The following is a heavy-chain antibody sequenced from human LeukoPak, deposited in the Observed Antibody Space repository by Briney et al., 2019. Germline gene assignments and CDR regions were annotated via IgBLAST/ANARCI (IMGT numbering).Heavy chain of an antibody. J-gene: IGHJ6*03. D-gene: IGHD4-23*01. CDR3: ARGQLLQSYYYYYMDV. CDR2: IIPIFGTA. Sequence: SVKVSCKASGGTFSSYAISWVRQAPGQGLEWKGGIIPIFGTANYAQKFQGRVTITTDESTSTAYMELSSLRSEDTAVYYCARGQLLQSYYYYYMDVWGKGTTVTVSS. CDR1: GGTFSSYA. V-gene: IGHV1-69*05.